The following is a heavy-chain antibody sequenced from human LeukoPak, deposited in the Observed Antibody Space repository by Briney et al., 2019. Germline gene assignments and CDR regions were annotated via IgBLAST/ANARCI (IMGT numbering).Heavy chain of an antibody. CDR2: IYSGGST. V-gene: IGHV3-66*01. Sequence: PGGSLRLSCAASGFTVSSNFMSCVRQAPGKGLEWVSVIYSGGSTYYADSVKGRFTISRDNSKNTLYLQMNSLRVEDTAVYYCALGVVTDYWGQGTLVTVSS. D-gene: IGHD3-22*01. CDR1: GFTVSSNF. J-gene: IGHJ4*02. CDR3: ALGVVTDY.